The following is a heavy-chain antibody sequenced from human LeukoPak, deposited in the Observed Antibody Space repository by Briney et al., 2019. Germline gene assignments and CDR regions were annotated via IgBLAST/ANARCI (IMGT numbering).Heavy chain of an antibody. CDR2: IIPILGIA. Sequence: SVKVSCKASGYTFTDYYLHWVRQAPGQGLEWMGRIIPILGIANYAQKFQGRVTITADKSTSTAYMELSSLRSEDTAVYYCARGYSSSATPGYYFDYWGQGTLVTVSS. J-gene: IGHJ4*02. D-gene: IGHD6-6*01. CDR1: GYTFTDYY. CDR3: ARGYSSSATPGYYFDY. V-gene: IGHV1-69*04.